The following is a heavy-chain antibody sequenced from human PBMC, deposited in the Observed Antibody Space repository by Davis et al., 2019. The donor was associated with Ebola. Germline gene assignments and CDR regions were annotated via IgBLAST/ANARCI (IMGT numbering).Heavy chain of an antibody. CDR2: IKQDGSEK. V-gene: IGHV3-7*01. D-gene: IGHD2-2*01. CDR1: GFTFSDYY. J-gene: IGHJ6*02. Sequence: GGSLRLSCAASGFTFSDYYMSWIRQAPGKGLEWVANIKQDGSEKYYVDSVKGRFTISRDNAKNSLYLQMNSLRAEDTAVYYCARGGVVVVPAAMRSLYYGMDVWGQGTTVTVSS. CDR3: ARGGVVVVPAAMRSLYYGMDV.